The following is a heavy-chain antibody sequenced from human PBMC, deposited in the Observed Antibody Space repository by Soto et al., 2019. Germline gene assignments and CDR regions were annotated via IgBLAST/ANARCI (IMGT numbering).Heavy chain of an antibody. CDR1: GGTFSSYT. Sequence: SVKVSCKASGGTFSSYTISWVRQAPGQGLEWMGRIIPILGIANYAQKFQGRVTITADKSTSTAYMELSSLRSEDTAVYYCASSPTGSSSVYWGQGTLVTVSS. CDR3: ASSPTGSSSVY. J-gene: IGHJ4*02. V-gene: IGHV1-69*02. D-gene: IGHD6-6*01. CDR2: IIPILGIA.